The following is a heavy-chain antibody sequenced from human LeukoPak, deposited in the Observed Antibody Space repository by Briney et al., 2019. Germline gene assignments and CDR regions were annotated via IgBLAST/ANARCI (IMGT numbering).Heavy chain of an antibody. Sequence: GGSLRLSCAASGFTFSSYGMHWVRQAPGKGLEWVAVIWYDGSNKYYADSVKGRFTISRDNSKNTLYLQMNSLRAEDTAVYYCAKDLSDGSQYYFDYWGQGTLVTVSS. CDR3: AKDLSDGSQYYFDY. V-gene: IGHV3-33*06. CDR1: GFTFSSYG. J-gene: IGHJ4*02. CDR2: IWYDGSNK. D-gene: IGHD5-24*01.